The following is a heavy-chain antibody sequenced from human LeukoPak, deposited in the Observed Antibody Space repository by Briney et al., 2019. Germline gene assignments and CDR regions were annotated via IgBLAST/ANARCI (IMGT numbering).Heavy chain of an antibody. CDR2: LYTSGIT. D-gene: IGHD2-8*01. J-gene: IGHJ3*02. CDR3: ARGKSIEMVPFGIFDI. Sequence: SQTLSLTCTVSGGSINSGSHYWNWLRQPAGKGPEWIGRLYTSGITTYNPSVKSRVSISVDTSKNQFSLELTSVTAADAAMYYCARGKSIEMVPFGIFDIWGHGTLVTVSS. V-gene: IGHV4-61*02. CDR1: GGSINSGSHY.